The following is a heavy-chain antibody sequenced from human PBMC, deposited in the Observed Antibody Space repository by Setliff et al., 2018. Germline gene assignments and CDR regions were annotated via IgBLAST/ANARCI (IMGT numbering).Heavy chain of an antibody. CDR1: GGSISDYY. CDR2: IYYGGST. V-gene: IGHV4-59*01. D-gene: IGHD5-12*01. Sequence: PSETLSLTCTVSGGSISDYYWSWIRQAPGKGLEWIGYIYYGGSTNYNPSLKSRVTMSVDTSKNQFSLKLSSVTAADTAVYYCARSYSGYDTWGQGTLVTVSS. J-gene: IGHJ5*02. CDR3: ARSYSGYDT.